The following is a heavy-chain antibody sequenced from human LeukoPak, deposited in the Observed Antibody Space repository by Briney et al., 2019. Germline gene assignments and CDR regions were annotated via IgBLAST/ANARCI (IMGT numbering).Heavy chain of an antibody. V-gene: IGHV3-23*01. Sequence: GGSLRLSCAASGFTFSSYGMSWVRQAPGKGLEWVSAISGSGGSTYYADSVKGRFTISRDNSKNTLYLQMNSLRAEDTAVYYCAKDGRRRKTYYYGSGSYPDWGQGTLVTVSS. J-gene: IGHJ4*02. CDR1: GFTFSSYG. D-gene: IGHD3-10*01. CDR2: ISGSGGST. CDR3: AKDGRRRKTYYYGSGSYPD.